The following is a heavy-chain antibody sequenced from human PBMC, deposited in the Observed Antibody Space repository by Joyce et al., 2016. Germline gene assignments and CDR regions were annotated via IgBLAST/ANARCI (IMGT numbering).Heavy chain of an antibody. D-gene: IGHD6-13*01. CDR2: IIPIFGTT. Sequence: QVQLVQSGAEVKKPGSSVKVSCKASGATFSNYAISWVRQAPGQGLEWRGGIIPIFGTTNYAQKFQGRVTITADESTSTAYMELSRLRSEDTAVYYCARGARAAAGTFDAYDIWGQGTMVTVS. CDR3: ARGARAAAGTFDAYDI. J-gene: IGHJ3*02. CDR1: GATFSNYA. V-gene: IGHV1-69*01.